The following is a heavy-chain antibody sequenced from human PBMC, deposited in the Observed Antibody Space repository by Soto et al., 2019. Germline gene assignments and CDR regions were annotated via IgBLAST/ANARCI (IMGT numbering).Heavy chain of an antibody. D-gene: IGHD6-6*01. V-gene: IGHV4-34*01. CDR2: INHSGST. CDR3: ARGLRAARPSSDWFDP. J-gene: IGHJ5*02. CDR1: GGSFSGYY. Sequence: ASETLSLTCAVYGGSFSGYYWSWIRQPLGKGLEWIGEINHSGSTNYNPSLKSRVTISVDTSKNQFSLKLSSVTAADTAVYYCARGLRAARPSSDWFDPRGQGTQVTVSS.